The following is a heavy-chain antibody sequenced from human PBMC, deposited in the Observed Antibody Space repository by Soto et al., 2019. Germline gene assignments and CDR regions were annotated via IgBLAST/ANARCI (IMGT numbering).Heavy chain of an antibody. CDR1: GYTLTELS. D-gene: IGHD6-19*01. CDR2: FDPEDGET. V-gene: IGHV1-24*01. CDR3: ATAVAGTFAFDI. Sequence: ASVKVSCKVSGYTLTELSMQWVRQAPGKGLEWMGGFDPEDGETIYAQKFQGRVTMTEDTSTDTAYMELSSLRSEDTAVYYCATAVAGTFAFDIWGQGTMVTVSS. J-gene: IGHJ3*02.